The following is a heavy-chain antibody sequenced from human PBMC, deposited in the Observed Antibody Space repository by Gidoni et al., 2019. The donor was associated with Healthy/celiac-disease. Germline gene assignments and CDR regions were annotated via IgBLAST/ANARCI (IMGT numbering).Heavy chain of an antibody. D-gene: IGHD1-1*01. J-gene: IGHJ4*02. V-gene: IGHV1-18*01. CDR2: ISAYNGNT. Sequence: MGWISAYNGNTNYAQKLQGRVTMTTDTSTSTAYMELRSLRSDDTAVYYCARENWRSTSPFDYWGQGTLVTVSS. CDR3: ARENWRSTSPFDY.